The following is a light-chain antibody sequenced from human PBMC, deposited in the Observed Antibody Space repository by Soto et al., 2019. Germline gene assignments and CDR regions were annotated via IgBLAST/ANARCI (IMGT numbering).Light chain of an antibody. CDR3: QQYDSSPWT. J-gene: IGKJ1*01. CDR2: AAF. Sequence: EILLTQSPCTLSLSPGDRATLSCRASQSVGTTYLAWYQQTPGQASSLLIYAAFSRATGIPGRFSGSGSGTDFTLTISRLEPEDVEVYFCQQYDSSPWTFGQGTKLDIK. V-gene: IGKV3-20*01. CDR1: QSVGTTY.